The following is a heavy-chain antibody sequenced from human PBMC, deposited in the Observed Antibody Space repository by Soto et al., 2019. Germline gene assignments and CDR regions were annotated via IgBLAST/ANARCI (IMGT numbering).Heavy chain of an antibody. CDR2: INSDGSGT. D-gene: IGHD3-9*01. J-gene: IGHJ6*02. CDR1: GFTFSSCW. Sequence: LRLSCAASGFTFSSCWMHWVRQAPGKGLVWVSRINSDGSGTTYADSVKGRFTISRDNAKNTLYLQMNSLRADDTAVYYCARDSTPLRGKDILTGYKDYCYYVMDVSGRVTTITVYS. V-gene: IGHV3-74*01. CDR3: ARDSTPLRGKDILTGYKDYCYYVMDV.